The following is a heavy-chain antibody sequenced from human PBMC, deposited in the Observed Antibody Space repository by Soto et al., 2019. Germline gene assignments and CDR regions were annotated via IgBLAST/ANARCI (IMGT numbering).Heavy chain of an antibody. CDR3: ARPSMKRGYYDSSGYTFDY. J-gene: IGHJ4*02. D-gene: IGHD3-22*01. CDR2: IIPIFGTA. V-gene: IGHV1-69*01. CDR1: GGTFSSYA. Sequence: QVQLVQSGAEVKKPGSSVKVSCKASGGTFSSYAISWVRQAPGQGLEWMGGIIPIFGTANYAQKFQGRVTITADESTSTAYMVMSSLRSEDTAVYYCARPSMKRGYYDSSGYTFDYWGQGTLVTVSS.